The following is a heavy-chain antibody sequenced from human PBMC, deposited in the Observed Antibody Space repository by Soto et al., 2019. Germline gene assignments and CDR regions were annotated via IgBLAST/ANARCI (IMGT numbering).Heavy chain of an antibody. CDR2: ISAYNGNT. D-gene: IGHD1-1*01. Sequence: GASVKVSCKASGYTFTSYGISWVRQAPGQGLEWMGWISAYNGNTNYAQKLQGRVTMTTDTSTSTAYMELRSLRSDDTAVYYCARDEGYTIHFGWFEPWGQGTRVTVSS. CDR3: ARDEGYTIHFGWFEP. J-gene: IGHJ5*02. V-gene: IGHV1-18*01. CDR1: GYTFTSYG.